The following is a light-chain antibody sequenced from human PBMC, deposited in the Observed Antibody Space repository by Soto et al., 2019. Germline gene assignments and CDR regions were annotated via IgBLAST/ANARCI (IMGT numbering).Light chain of an antibody. J-gene: IGLJ2*01. Sequence: QSALTQPPSVSAAPGQKVTISCSGSSPNIGKEYVSWYQQLPGAVPKLLIYDNNKRPSGIPDRFSGSKSGTSATLGINGLQTGDEADYYCASWDSSLSAVVFGGGTKLTV. CDR2: DNN. CDR3: ASWDSSLSAVV. V-gene: IGLV1-51*01. CDR1: SPNIGKEY.